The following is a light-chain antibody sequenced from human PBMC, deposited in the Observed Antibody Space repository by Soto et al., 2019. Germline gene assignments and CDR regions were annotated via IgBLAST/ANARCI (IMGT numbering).Light chain of an antibody. V-gene: IGKV3-20*01. CDR1: QSVSSSY. CDR2: AAS. J-gene: IGKJ1*01. Sequence: EVVLTQSPGTLSLSPGERATLSCRASQSVSSSYLAWYQQKPGQAPRLLIYAASSRATGIPDRFSGSGSGTDFTLTISRLEPEDFAVYYCQHYGSSPETFGQGTKVDNK. CDR3: QHYGSSPET.